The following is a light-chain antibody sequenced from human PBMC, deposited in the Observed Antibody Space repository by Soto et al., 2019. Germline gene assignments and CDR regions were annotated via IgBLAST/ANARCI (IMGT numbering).Light chain of an antibody. CDR3: QQYNNGPPYT. Sequence: EIVMTQSPATLSVSPGERATLSCRASQSVSSNLAWYQQKPGQPPRLLIYGASTRATGIPARFSGSGSGTEFNLTISSLQSEDFVVYYCQQYNNGPPYTFGQGTKLEIK. CDR1: QSVSSN. J-gene: IGKJ2*01. V-gene: IGKV3-15*01. CDR2: GAS.